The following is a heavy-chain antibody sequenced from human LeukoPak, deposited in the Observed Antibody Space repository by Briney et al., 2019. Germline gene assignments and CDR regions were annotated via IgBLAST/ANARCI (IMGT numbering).Heavy chain of an antibody. CDR2: INANGGGT. CDR1: GYTFTSYY. J-gene: IGHJ4*02. CDR3: ARDSPPTVTLGH. D-gene: IGHD4-17*01. V-gene: IGHV1-46*01. Sequence: ASVKVSCKASGYTFTSYYFHWVRQAPGQGLEWMGIINANGGGTSYAQKFQGRVTMTRDMSTSTVYMELRSLRSEDTAVYYCARDSPPTVTLGHWGQGTLVTVSS.